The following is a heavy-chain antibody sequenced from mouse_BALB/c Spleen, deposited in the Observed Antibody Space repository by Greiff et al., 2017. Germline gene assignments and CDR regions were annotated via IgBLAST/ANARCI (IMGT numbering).Heavy chain of an antibody. V-gene: IGHV2-6-5*01. CDR1: GFSLTDYG. Sequence: VKLQESGPGLVAPSQSLSITCTVSGFSLTDYGVSWIRQPPGKGLEWLGVIWGGGSTYYNSALKSRLSISKDKSKSQVFLKMNSLQTDDTAMYYCAKHSYGNYVYFDVWGAGTTVTVSS. CDR3: AKHSYGNYVYFDV. D-gene: IGHD2-1*01. CDR2: IWGGGST. J-gene: IGHJ1*01.